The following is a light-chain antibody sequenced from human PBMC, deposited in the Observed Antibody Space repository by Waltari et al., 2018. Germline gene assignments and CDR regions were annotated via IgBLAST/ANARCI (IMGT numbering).Light chain of an antibody. Sequence: EIVLTQSPGTLSLSPGDRATLSCRASQSVSSSYLAWYQQKPGQAPRLLMYGVSYRAAGIPDRFSGSGSGTDFTLTISRLEPEDFAVYYRQQYGGSPPFTFGPGTKVDI. J-gene: IGKJ3*01. CDR3: QQYGGSPPFT. CDR2: GVS. CDR1: QSVSSSY. V-gene: IGKV3-20*01.